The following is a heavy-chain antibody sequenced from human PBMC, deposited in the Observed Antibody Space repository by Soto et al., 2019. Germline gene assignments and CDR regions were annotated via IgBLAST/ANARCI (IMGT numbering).Heavy chain of an antibody. CDR1: GYTFTTYA. Sequence: ASVKVSCKASGYTFTTYAIHWVRQAPGQRLEWMGWVNAENGNTKYSQKFQGRVTITADESTSTAYMELSSLRSEDTAVYYCARDAYYYDSSEPYFDYWGQGTLVTVS. D-gene: IGHD3-22*01. V-gene: IGHV1-3*01. J-gene: IGHJ4*02. CDR2: VNAENGNT. CDR3: ARDAYYYDSSEPYFDY.